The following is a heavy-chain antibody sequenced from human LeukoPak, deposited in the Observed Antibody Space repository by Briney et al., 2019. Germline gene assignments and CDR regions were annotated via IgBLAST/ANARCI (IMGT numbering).Heavy chain of an antibody. CDR2: ISSSSSYI. J-gene: IGHJ5*02. CDR3: ARDVLDGSSTSPAWFDP. CDR1: GFTFSSYS. D-gene: IGHD2-2*01. Sequence: GGSLRLSCAASGFTFSSYSMNWVRQAPGKGLEWVSSISSSSSYIYYADSVKGRFTISRGNAKNSLYLQMNSLRAEDTAVYYCARDVLDGSSTSPAWFDPWGQGTLVTVSS. V-gene: IGHV3-21*01.